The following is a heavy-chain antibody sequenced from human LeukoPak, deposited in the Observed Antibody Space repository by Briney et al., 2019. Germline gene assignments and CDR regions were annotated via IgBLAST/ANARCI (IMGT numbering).Heavy chain of an antibody. V-gene: IGHV3-23*01. J-gene: IGHJ4*02. CDR1: GFTFSSYA. D-gene: IGHD5-18*01. Sequence: GGSLRLSCAASGFTFSSYAMSWVRQAPGKGLEWVSAISGSGGSTYYADSVKGRFTISRDNSKNTLYLQMNSLRAEDTAVYYCAKGRRYSYGYACYFDYWGQGTLVTVSS. CDR2: ISGSGGST. CDR3: AKGRRYSYGYACYFDY.